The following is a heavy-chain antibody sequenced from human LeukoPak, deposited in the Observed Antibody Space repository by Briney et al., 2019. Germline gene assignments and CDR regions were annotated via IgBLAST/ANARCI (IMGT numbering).Heavy chain of an antibody. D-gene: IGHD6-19*01. CDR3: ARSGGDRGWYYFDY. V-gene: IGHV4-39*07. J-gene: IGHJ4*02. CDR2: IYSSGST. Sequence: SETLSLTCTVSGGSIRSSSYYWGWIRQPPGKGLEWIGRIYSSGSTDYNPSLKSRVTMSVDTSKNQFSLKLTSITAADTAVYYCARSGGDRGWYYFDYWGQGTLVTVSS. CDR1: GGSIRSSSYY.